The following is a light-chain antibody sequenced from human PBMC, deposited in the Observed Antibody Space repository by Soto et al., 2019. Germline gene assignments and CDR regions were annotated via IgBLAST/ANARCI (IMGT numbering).Light chain of an antibody. Sequence: QSVLTQPPSASGTAEQRVTISCSGSSSNIGSNTVNWYQQLPGTAPKLLIYSNNQRPSGVPDRFSGSKSGTSASLAISGLQSEDEADYYCAAWDDSLNGVVFGGGTTLTVL. V-gene: IGLV1-44*01. CDR1: SSNIGSNT. CDR2: SNN. CDR3: AAWDDSLNGVV. J-gene: IGLJ2*01.